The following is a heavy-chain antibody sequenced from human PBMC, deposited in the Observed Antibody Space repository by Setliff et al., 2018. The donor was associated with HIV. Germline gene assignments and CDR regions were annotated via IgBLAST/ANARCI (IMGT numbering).Heavy chain of an antibody. CDR3: ARDAPWDSYGLDY. Sequence: GSLRLSCAASGFTFSSYSMNWVRQSPGKGLEWIGEINHSGRTKYSPSLRSRVSISVDTSKNQFSLKLSSVTAADTAVYYCARDAPWDSYGLDYWGQGTLVTVSS. CDR1: GFTFSSYS. J-gene: IGHJ4*02. D-gene: IGHD5-18*01. V-gene: IGHV4-34*01. CDR2: INHSGRT.